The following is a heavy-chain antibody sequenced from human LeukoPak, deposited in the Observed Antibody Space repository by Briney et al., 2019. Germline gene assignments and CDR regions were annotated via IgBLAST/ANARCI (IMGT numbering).Heavy chain of an antibody. CDR1: GFTFGDYA. J-gene: IGHJ4*02. V-gene: IGHV3-49*04. CDR3: TGAFVSVAGTFVDY. D-gene: IGHD6-19*01. Sequence: GGSLRPSCTASGFTFGDYAMSWVRQAPGKGLEWVGFIRSKAYGGTTEYAAPVKGRFTISRDDSKSIAYLQMNSLKTEDTAVYYCTGAFVSVAGTFVDYWGQGTLVTVSS. CDR2: IRSKAYGGTT.